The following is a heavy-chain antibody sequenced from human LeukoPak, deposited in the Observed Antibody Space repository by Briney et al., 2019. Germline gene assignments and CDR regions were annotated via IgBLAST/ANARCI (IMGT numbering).Heavy chain of an antibody. V-gene: IGHV3-30*02. CDR3: AKAIAGITGIFDN. J-gene: IGHJ4*02. CDR1: GPTSGSFV. D-gene: IGHD1-20*01. Sequence: GSLRFPGPAPGPTSGSFVINWAGQAPAKGLGWLAIISSDGSQSYFADSVKGRFTISRDNSKNMSYLHINNLRAEDTAVFYCAKAIAGITGIFDNWGQGTLVTVSS. CDR2: ISSDGSQS.